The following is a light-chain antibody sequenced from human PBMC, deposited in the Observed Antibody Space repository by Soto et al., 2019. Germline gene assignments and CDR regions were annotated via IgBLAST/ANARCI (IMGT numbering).Light chain of an antibody. CDR1: SGSVSTSYY. Sequence: QNVVTQKPSYSVSPGRTVTLTCGLSSGSVSTSYYPSWYQQTPGQAPRTLIYSTNTRSSGVPDRFSGSILGNKAALTITGAQADDEADYYCALYMGSGIWVFGGGTKLTVL. CDR3: ALYMGSGIWV. J-gene: IGLJ3*02. CDR2: STN. V-gene: IGLV8-61*01.